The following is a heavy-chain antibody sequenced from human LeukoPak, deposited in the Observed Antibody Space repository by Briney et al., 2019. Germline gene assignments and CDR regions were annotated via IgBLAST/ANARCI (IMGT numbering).Heavy chain of an antibody. Sequence: GGSLRLSCLASAFTYSDYVMTGARQAPGKGLEWVSDTSAGDGSRHYADSVKGRFTISRDNFKNTLYLQMNSLRAEDTAVYYCAALLGSGCFFFAFDIWGQGTMVTVSS. D-gene: IGHD3-22*01. CDR2: TSAGDGSR. CDR3: AALLGSGCFFFAFDI. V-gene: IGHV3-23*01. CDR1: AFTYSDYV. J-gene: IGHJ3*02.